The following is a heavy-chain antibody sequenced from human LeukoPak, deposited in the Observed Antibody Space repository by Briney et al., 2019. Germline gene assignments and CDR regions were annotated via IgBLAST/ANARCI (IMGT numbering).Heavy chain of an antibody. D-gene: IGHD3-9*01. CDR2: IKSKTDGGTT. CDR1: GFTFSNAW. J-gene: IGHJ6*04. CDR3: TTDILTGPYGMDV. V-gene: IGHV3-15*01. Sequence: GGSLRLSCAASGFTFSNAWMSWVRQAPGKGLEWVGRIKSKTDGGTTDYAAPVKGRFTISRDDPKNTLYLQMNSLKTEDTAVYYCTTDILTGPYGMDVWGKGTTVTVSS.